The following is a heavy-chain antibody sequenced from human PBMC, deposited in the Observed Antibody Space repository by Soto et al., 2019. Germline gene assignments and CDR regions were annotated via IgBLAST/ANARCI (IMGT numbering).Heavy chain of an antibody. CDR1: GGSISSSSYY. V-gene: IGHV4-39*01. J-gene: IGHJ5*02. CDR2: IYYSGST. Sequence: SETLSLTCTVSGGSISSSSYYGGWIRQPPGKGLEWIGSIYYSGSTYYNPSLKSRVTISVDTSKNQFSLKLSSVTAADTAVYYCARHGGANFDWFLYWFDPWGQGTLVTVSS. CDR3: ARHGGANFDWFLYWFDP. D-gene: IGHD3-9*01.